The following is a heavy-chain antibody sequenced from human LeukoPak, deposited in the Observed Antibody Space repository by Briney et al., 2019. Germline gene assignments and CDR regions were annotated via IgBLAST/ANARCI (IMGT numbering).Heavy chain of an antibody. J-gene: IGHJ3*02. D-gene: IGHD1-14*01. CDR2: ISGSSSTI. Sequence: GGSLRLSCAASGFTFSSCSMSWVRQAPGKGLEWVSYISGSSSTIYYADSVKGRFTISRDNAKNSLYLQMNSLRAEDTAVYYCASLLRNRRTDAFDIWGQGTMVTVSS. CDR1: GFTFSSCS. CDR3: ASLLRNRRTDAFDI. V-gene: IGHV3-48*01.